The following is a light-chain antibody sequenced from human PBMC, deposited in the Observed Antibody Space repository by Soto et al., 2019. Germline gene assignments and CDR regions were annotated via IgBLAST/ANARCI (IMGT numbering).Light chain of an antibody. V-gene: IGKV1-5*01. Sequence: DIQMTQSPSTLSASVGDRVTITCRASQSISSWLAWYQQKPGKAPKLLIYDASSLESGVTSRFSGSGSGTEFTLTISSLQPDDFATYYCQQYNNYSPWTFGQGTKVDIK. J-gene: IGKJ1*01. CDR1: QSISSW. CDR3: QQYNNYSPWT. CDR2: DAS.